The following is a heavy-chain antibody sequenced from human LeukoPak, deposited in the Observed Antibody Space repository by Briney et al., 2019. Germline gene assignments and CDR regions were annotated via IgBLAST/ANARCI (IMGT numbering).Heavy chain of an antibody. V-gene: IGHV1-2*02. D-gene: IGHD4-17*01. CDR3: ARDMEGTVTSDFDY. J-gene: IGHJ4*02. Sequence: ASVKVSCKASGYTFTGYYMHWVRQAPGQGLEWMGWINPNSGGKNYAQKFQGRVTMTRDTSISTAYMELSRLRSDDTAVYYCARDMEGTVTSDFDYWGQGTLVTVSS. CDR2: INPNSGGK. CDR1: GYTFTGYY.